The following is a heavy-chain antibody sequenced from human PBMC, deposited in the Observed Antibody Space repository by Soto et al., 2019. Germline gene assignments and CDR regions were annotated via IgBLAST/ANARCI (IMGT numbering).Heavy chain of an antibody. V-gene: IGHV1-69*12. J-gene: IGHJ4*02. D-gene: IGHD5-18*01. CDR2: IIPMFGTA. CDR3: ASGIQLWLRRINNGYSG. Sequence: QVQLVQSGAEVKKPESSVKVSCKAPGGTFSTYAISWVRQAPGQGLEWMGGIIPMFGTANYAQRFQDRVTIPADESTNTGYMELSSLRSEDTAVYFCASGIQLWLRRINNGYSGWGQGTLGTVSS. CDR1: GGTFSTYA.